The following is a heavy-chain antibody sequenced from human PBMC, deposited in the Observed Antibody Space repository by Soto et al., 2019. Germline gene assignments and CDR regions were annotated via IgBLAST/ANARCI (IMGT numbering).Heavy chain of an antibody. CDR1: GDSISSSNSY. V-gene: IGHV4-39*01. Sequence: PSETLSLTCTVSGDSISSSNSYWGWIRQPPGKGLEWIGSIYYSGSTYYNPSLESRVTLSVVTSKNQFSLKSISVTAADTAVYYCARSTYYRVVLTADSTSYNWFDPWGQGTLVTVSS. CDR2: IYYSGST. J-gene: IGHJ5*02. D-gene: IGHD2-21*02. CDR3: ARSTYYRVVLTADSTSYNWFDP.